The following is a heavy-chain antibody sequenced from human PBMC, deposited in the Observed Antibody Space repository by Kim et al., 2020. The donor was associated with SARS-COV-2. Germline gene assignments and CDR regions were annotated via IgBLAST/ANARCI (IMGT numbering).Heavy chain of an antibody. V-gene: IGHV3-48*03. CDR1: GFTFSAYE. Sequence: GGSLRLSCAASGFTFSAYEMTWVRQAPGKGLEWVSYISSSGHTIYYADSVKGRFTISRDNAKNSLYLQMNSLRADDTAIYYCARRYSHFDYWGQGTLVT. CDR2: ISSSGHTI. J-gene: IGHJ4*02. CDR3: ARRYSHFDY. D-gene: IGHD5-12*01.